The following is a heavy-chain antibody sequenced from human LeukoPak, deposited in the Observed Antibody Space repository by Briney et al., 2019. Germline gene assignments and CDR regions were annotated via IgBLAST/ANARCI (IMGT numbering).Heavy chain of an antibody. CDR2: IYSGGST. J-gene: IGHJ4*02. V-gene: IGHV3-53*01. CDR3: ARDALPRYSSGWYKDY. D-gene: IGHD6-19*01. CDR1: GFTVSSNY. Sequence: GGSLRLSCAASGFTVSSNYMSWDRQAPGKGLEWVSVIYSGGSTYYADSVKGRFTISRDNSKNTLYLQMNSLRAEDTAVYYCARDALPRYSSGWYKDYWGQGTLVTVSS.